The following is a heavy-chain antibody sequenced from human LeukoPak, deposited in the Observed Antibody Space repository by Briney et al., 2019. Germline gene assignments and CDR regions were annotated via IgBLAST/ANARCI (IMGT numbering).Heavy chain of an antibody. CDR2: ISSSSSYI. Sequence: GGSLRLSCAASGFTFSSYSRNWLRQAPGKGLEWVSSISSSSSYIYYADSVKGRFTISRDKAKNCLYLQMNSLRAEDKAVYSCESYDFWSWGQGTLVTVSS. J-gene: IGHJ4*02. CDR3: ESYDFWS. V-gene: IGHV3-21*01. CDR1: GFTFSSYS. D-gene: IGHD3-3*01.